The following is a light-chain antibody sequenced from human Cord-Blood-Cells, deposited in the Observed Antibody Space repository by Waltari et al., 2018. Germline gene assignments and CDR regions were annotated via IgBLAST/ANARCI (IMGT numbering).Light chain of an antibody. Sequence: EIVMTQSPATLSVSPGEKATLSCRASQSVSSTFAWYQQKPGQAPRLLIYGASTRATGIPARFSGSGSGTEFTRTISSLQSEDFAVYYCQQYNNWPPITFGQGTRLEIK. CDR3: QQYNNWPPIT. CDR1: QSVSST. V-gene: IGKV3-15*01. J-gene: IGKJ5*01. CDR2: GAS.